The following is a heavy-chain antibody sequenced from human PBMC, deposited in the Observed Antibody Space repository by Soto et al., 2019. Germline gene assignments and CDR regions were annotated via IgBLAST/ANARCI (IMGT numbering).Heavy chain of an antibody. D-gene: IGHD6-19*01. J-gene: IGHJ4*02. Sequence: QVQLVESGGGVVQPGRSLRLSCAASGFAFSTYGMHWVRQAPGKGLEWVAVIWYDGSNKYYVDSVKGRFTISRDNSKNTRYLQMNSLRAEDTAVYYCARDYGSGFDYWGQGTLVTVSS. CDR3: ARDYGSGFDY. CDR1: GFAFSTYG. CDR2: IWYDGSNK. V-gene: IGHV3-33*01.